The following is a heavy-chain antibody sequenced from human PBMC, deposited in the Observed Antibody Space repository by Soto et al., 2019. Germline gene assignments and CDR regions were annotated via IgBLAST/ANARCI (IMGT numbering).Heavy chain of an antibody. CDR2: IYWDDDK. CDR1: GFSLSTSGVG. Sequence: SGPTLVNPTQTLTLTCTFSGFSLSTSGVGVGWNRQPSGKALEWLALIYWDDDKRYSPSLKSRLTITKDTSKNQVVLTMTNMDPVDTATYYCALSPTTDNRRYFDYWGQGTLVTVSS. V-gene: IGHV2-5*02. D-gene: IGHD1-26*01. J-gene: IGHJ4*02. CDR3: ALSPTTDNRRYFDY.